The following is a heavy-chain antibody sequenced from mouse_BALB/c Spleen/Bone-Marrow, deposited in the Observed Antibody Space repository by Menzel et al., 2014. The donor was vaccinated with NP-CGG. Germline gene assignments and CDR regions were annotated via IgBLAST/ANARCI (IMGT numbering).Heavy chain of an antibody. J-gene: IGHJ4*01. CDR1: GYTFTSYW. CDR2: INPSTGYT. CDR3: ARQITTVNYAMDY. D-gene: IGHD1-1*01. Sequence: VKLMESGAELAKPGASVKMSCKASGYTFTSYWMHWVKQRPGQGLEWIGYINPSTGYTEYNQKFKDKATLTADKSSSTAYMQLSSLTSEDSAVYYCARQITTVNYAMDYWGQGTSVTVPS. V-gene: IGHV1-7*01.